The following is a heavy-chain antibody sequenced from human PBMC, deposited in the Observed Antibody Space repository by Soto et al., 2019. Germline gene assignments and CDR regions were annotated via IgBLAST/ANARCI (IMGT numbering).Heavy chain of an antibody. V-gene: IGHV3-20*01. CDR2: INWNGGST. CDR1: GFTFDDYG. CDR3: ARGLRRSRAFDI. D-gene: IGHD4-17*01. J-gene: IGHJ3*02. Sequence: GGSLRLSCAASGFTFDDYGMSWVRQAPGKGLEWVSGINWNGGSTGYADSVKGRFTISRDNAKNSLYLQMNSLRAEDTALYHCARGLRRSRAFDIWGQGTMVTVSS.